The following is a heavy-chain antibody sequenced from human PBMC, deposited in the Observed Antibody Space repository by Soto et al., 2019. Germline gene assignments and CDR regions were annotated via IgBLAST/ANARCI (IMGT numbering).Heavy chain of an antibody. D-gene: IGHD1-26*01. J-gene: IGHJ6*02. Sequence: PGGSLRLSCAASGFTFSSYAMSWVRQAPGKGLEWVSAISGSGGSTYYADSVKGRFTISRDNSKNTLYLQMNSLRAEDTAVYYCAKSGGSYSYYYYGMDVWGQGTTVTVSS. V-gene: IGHV3-23*01. CDR3: AKSGGSYSYYYYGMDV. CDR1: GFTFSSYA. CDR2: ISGSGGST.